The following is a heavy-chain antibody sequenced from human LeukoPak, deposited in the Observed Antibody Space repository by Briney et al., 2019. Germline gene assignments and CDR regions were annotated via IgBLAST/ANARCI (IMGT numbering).Heavy chain of an antibody. Sequence: GGSLRLSCAASGFTFSSYWMSWVRQAPGKGLEWVANIKQDGSEKYYVDSVKGRFTISRDNAKNSLYLQMNSLRAEDTAVYYCAKARGRWLQSSFDYWGQGTLVTVSS. CDR3: AKARGRWLQSSFDY. CDR2: IKQDGSEK. CDR1: GFTFSSYW. D-gene: IGHD5-24*01. J-gene: IGHJ4*02. V-gene: IGHV3-7*01.